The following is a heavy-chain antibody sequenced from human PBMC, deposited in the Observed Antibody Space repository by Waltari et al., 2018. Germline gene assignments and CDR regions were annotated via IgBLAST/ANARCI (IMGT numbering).Heavy chain of an antibody. D-gene: IGHD3-10*01. V-gene: IGHV3-7*03. CDR3: SRNREDSGTFYRAYDV. J-gene: IGHJ3*01. CDR1: GFTVTNNW. Sequence: EVRLVESGGGLVQPGGSLRLSCVASGFTVTNNWMSWVRQAPGKGLGWGASIKQDGSEKMFVDSVKGRFTISRDNAENSLYLQMNSLRAEDTAVYYCSRNREDSGTFYRAYDVWGQGTLVTVAT. CDR2: IKQDGSEK.